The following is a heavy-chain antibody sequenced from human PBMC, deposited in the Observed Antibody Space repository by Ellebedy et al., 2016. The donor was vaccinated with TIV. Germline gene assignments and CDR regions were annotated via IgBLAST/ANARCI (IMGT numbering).Heavy chain of an antibody. CDR2: IVVGSCNT. Sequence: AASVKVSCKASGFTFTKSAVQWVRQARGQRLEWIGWIVVGSCNTHYAQKFQERVTITRDMSTSTAYKELSSLRSEDTAVYYCAADSVVGPSASWYFDLWGRGTLVTVSS. V-gene: IGHV1-58*01. CDR3: AADSVVGPSASWYFDL. J-gene: IGHJ2*01. CDR1: GFTFTKSA. D-gene: IGHD2-15*01.